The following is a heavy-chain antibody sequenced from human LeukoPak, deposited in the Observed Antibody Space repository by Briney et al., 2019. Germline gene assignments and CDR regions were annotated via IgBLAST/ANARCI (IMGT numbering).Heavy chain of an antibody. CDR2: MFVSGTT. J-gene: IGHJ3*02. CDR1: GGSITSDY. CDR3: ARVSTGTDAFDI. D-gene: IGHD2/OR15-2a*01. Sequence: TSETLSLTCTVSGGSITSDYWNWIRQPPGKGLEWIGRMFVSGTTNYNPHLKSRVTMSLDTSKKQFSLKLSSVTAADTAVYYCARVSTGTDAFDIWGQGTMVTVSS. V-gene: IGHV4-4*07.